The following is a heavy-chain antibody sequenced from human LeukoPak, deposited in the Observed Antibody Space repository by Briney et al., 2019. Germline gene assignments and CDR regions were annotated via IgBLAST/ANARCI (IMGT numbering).Heavy chain of an antibody. CDR1: GIAFSSYA. J-gene: IGHJ5*02. V-gene: IGHV3-30*04. CDR2: ISYDGSNK. CDR3: ARGRGYSYGSGPPWFDP. D-gene: IGHD5-18*01. Sequence: PGRSLRLSCAASGIAFSSYALHWVRQAPGKGLEWVAVISYDGSNKYYADSVKGRFTISRDNAKNTLYLQMNSLRAEDTAVYYCARGRGYSYGSGPPWFDPWGQGTLVTVSS.